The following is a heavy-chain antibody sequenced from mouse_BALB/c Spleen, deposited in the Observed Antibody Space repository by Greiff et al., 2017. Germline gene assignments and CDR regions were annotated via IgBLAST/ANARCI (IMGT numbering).Heavy chain of an antibody. J-gene: IGHJ4*01. CDR2: INPSTGYT. CDR1: GYTFTSYW. Sequence: VQLQQSGAELAKPGASVKMSCTASGYTFTSYWMHWVKQRPGQGLEWIGYINPSTGYTEYNQKFKDKATLTVDNSSSTAYMELRSLTSEDSAVYCCAREKTTYYAMDYWGQGTSVTVSS. V-gene: IGHV1-7*01. CDR3: AREKTTYYAMDY. D-gene: IGHD2-12*01.